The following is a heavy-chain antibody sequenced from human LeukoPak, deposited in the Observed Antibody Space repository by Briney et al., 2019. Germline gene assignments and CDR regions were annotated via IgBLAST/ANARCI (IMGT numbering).Heavy chain of an antibody. J-gene: IGHJ3*02. CDR1: GFTFSNYG. CDR2: ISVSAGRT. CDR3: ARAVGIVGATDAFDI. V-gene: IGHV3-21*01. D-gene: IGHD1-26*01. Sequence: GGSLRLSCAASGFTFSNYGMNWVRQAPGKGLEWVSGISVSAGRTYYADSVKGRFTISRDNAKNSLYLQMNSLRAEDTAVYYCARAVGIVGATDAFDIWGQGTMVTVSS.